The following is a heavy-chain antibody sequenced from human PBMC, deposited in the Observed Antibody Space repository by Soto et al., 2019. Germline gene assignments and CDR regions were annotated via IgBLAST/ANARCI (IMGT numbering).Heavy chain of an antibody. CDR3: ARGSSVGYCTNGVCYTEGNWFDP. CDR1: GGSISSGGYS. J-gene: IGHJ5*02. V-gene: IGHV4-30-2*01. CDR2: IYHSGST. Sequence: SQTLSLTCAVSGGSISSGGYSCSWIRQPPGKGLEWIGYIYHSGSTYYNPSLKSRVTISVDRSKNQFSLKLSSVTAADTAVYYCARGSSVGYCTNGVCYTEGNWFDPWGQGTLVTVSS. D-gene: IGHD2-8*01.